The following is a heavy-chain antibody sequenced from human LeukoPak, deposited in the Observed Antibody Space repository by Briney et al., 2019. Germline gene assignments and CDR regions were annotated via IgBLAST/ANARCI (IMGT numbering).Heavy chain of an antibody. D-gene: IGHD5/OR15-5a*01. J-gene: IGHJ4*02. CDR1: GGTFSSYA. V-gene: IGHV1-69*13. CDR2: IIPVFGTS. CDR3: ARDGPLRYFDY. Sequence: GASVKVSCKASGGTFSSYAISWVRQAPGQGLEWMGGIIPVFGTSNYAQKFQGRVTITADESTSTAYMELRSLRSDDTAVYYCARDGPLRYFDYWGQGTLVTVSS.